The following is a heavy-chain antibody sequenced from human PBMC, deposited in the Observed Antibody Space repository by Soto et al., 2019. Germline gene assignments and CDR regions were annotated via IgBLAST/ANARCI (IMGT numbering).Heavy chain of an antibody. D-gene: IGHD1-26*01. Sequence: GASVKVSCKASGYTFTGYYMHWVRQAPGQGLEWMGGINPNSGGTNYAEKFQGWVTMSRDTAISTAYMELSRLRSDDTAVYYCARGGATMAALDYYCYGMDVWGQGTTVTVSS. J-gene: IGHJ6*02. V-gene: IGHV1-2*04. CDR2: INPNSGGT. CDR3: ARGGATMAALDYYCYGMDV. CDR1: GYTFTGYY.